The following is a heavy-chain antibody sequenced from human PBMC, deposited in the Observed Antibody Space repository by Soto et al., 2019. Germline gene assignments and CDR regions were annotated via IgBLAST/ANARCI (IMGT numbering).Heavy chain of an antibody. CDR1: GFICSSYG. CDR2: IWYDGSNK. CDR3: ASTVS. D-gene: IGHD4-17*01. Sequence: GSLRLSCAASGFICSSYGMHWFRQAPGKGLEWVGVIWYDGSNKYYGDSVKGRFTISRDNSKNTLYLQMNSLRVEDTAVYYCASTVSWGQGTLVTVSS. J-gene: IGHJ4*02. V-gene: IGHV3-33*03.